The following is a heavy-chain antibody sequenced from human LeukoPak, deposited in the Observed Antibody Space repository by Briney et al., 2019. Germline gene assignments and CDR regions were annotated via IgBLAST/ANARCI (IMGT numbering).Heavy chain of an antibody. CDR3: ARVVVPAVSNWFDP. CDR2: IYTSGST. J-gene: IGHJ5*02. CDR1: GGSISSYY. D-gene: IGHD2-2*01. V-gene: IGHV4-4*08. Sequence: SETLSLTCTVSGGSISSYYWSWIRQPPGKGLEWIGYIYTSGSTNYNPSLKSRVTMSVDTSKNQFSLKLSSVTAADTAVYYSARVVVPAVSNWFDPWGQGTLVTVSS.